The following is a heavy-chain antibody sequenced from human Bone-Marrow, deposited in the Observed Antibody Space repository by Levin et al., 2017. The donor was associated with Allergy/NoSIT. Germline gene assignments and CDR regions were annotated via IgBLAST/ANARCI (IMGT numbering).Heavy chain of an antibody. CDR1: GFNFNTSA. V-gene: IGHV3-30*04. J-gene: IGHJ4*02. D-gene: IGHD2-21*01. CDR2: ISHDGAKT. Sequence: PGGSLRLSCAASGFNFNTSALHWVRQAPGRGLEWVAVISHDGAKTYYADSVEGRFTVSRDNSKNVFYLEMNSLRTEDTAVFYCARMTAYSVDYWGQGTLLTVSS. CDR3: ARMTAYSVDY.